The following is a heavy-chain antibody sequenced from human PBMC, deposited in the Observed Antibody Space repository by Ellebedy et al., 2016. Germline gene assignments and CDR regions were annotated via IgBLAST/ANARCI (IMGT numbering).Heavy chain of an antibody. CDR2: IFQSGNT. D-gene: IGHD3-3*01. CDR1: GDSIRSGAHP. V-gene: IGHV4-30-2*06. J-gene: IGHJ4*02. Sequence: SETLSLXXAVSGDSIRSGAHPWTWIRQSPGKGLEWIGYIFQSGNTNYNPSLKSRVTMSVDTSKNHFSLELSSVTAADTAVYYCATLTIPGGSDSWGQGTLVTVSS. CDR3: ATLTIPGGSDS.